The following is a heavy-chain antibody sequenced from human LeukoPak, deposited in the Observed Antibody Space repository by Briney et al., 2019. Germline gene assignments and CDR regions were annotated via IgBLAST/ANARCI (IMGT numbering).Heavy chain of an antibody. Sequence: SETLSLTCTVSGGCISSSSYYWGWIRQPPGKGLEWIGSMYYSGSTYYNPSLKSRVTISVDMSKNQSSLKLSSVTAADTAVYYCARHRAYCSGGSCYSGDFDYWGQGTLVTVSS. D-gene: IGHD2-15*01. CDR3: ARHRAYCSGGSCYSGDFDY. J-gene: IGHJ4*02. V-gene: IGHV4-39*01. CDR2: MYYSGST. CDR1: GGCISSSSYY.